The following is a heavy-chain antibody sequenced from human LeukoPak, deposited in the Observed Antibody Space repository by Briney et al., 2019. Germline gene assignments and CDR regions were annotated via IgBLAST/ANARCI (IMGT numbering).Heavy chain of an antibody. V-gene: IGHV4-61*02. Sequence: SETLSLTCTVSGCSISSGSYYWSWIRQPAGEGLEWIGRIYTSGSTNYNPSLKSRVTISVDTSKNQFSLKLSSVTAADTAVYYCAREGVGGRIAAAHPYYFDYWGQGTLVTVSS. CDR3: AREGVGGRIAAAHPYYFDY. CDR1: GCSISSGSYY. J-gene: IGHJ4*02. CDR2: IYTSGST. D-gene: IGHD6-13*01.